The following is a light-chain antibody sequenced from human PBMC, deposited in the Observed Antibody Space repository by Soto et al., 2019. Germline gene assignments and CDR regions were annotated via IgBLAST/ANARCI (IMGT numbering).Light chain of an antibody. Sequence: QSVLPQPPSGSGSPGQSVTISCTGTSSDVGGYNYVSWYQQHPGKAPKLMIYEVSKRPSGVPDRFSGSKSGNTASLTVSGLQAEDEADYYCSSYAGSNNLVFGTGTKVTVL. CDR1: SSDVGGYNY. J-gene: IGLJ1*01. CDR2: EVS. V-gene: IGLV2-8*01. CDR3: SSYAGSNNLV.